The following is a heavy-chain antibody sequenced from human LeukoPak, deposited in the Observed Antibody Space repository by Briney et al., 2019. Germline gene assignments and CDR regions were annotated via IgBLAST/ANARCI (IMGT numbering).Heavy chain of an antibody. Sequence: SETLSLTCSVSGGSISSYYWSWIRQHPGKGLEWIGYIYYSGSTYYNPSLKSRVTISVDTSKNQFSLKLSSVTAADTAVYYCARFSGSGSYDYWGQGTLVTVSS. CDR3: ARFSGSGSYDY. V-gene: IGHV4-59*06. D-gene: IGHD1-26*01. CDR2: IYYSGST. CDR1: GGSISSYY. J-gene: IGHJ4*02.